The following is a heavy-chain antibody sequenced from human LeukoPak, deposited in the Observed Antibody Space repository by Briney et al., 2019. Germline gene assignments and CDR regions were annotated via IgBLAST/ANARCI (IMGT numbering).Heavy chain of an antibody. CDR3: ARGFGYCSGGSCYSGMDV. Sequence: PSETLSLTCAVDGGSFSGYYWSWIRQPPGKGLEWVGEIKHSGSTNYNPSLKSRVTISVDTSKNQFSLQLSSVTAADTAVYYCARGFGYCSGGSCYSGMDVWGKGTTVTVSS. D-gene: IGHD2-15*01. J-gene: IGHJ6*04. CDR1: GGSFSGYY. CDR2: IKHSGST. V-gene: IGHV4-34*01.